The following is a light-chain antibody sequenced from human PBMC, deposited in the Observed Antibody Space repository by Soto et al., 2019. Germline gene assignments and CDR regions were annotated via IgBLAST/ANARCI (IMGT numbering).Light chain of an antibody. J-gene: IGLJ2*01. CDR1: SSDVGSYNL. V-gene: IGLV2-23*01. CDR3: CSYAGSSTPHVV. CDR2: EGS. Sequence: QSALTQPASVSGSPGQSITISCTGTSSDVGSYNLVSWYQQHPGKAPKLMIYEGSKRPSGVSNSFSGSKSGNTASLTISGLQAEDEADYYCCSYAGSSTPHVVFGGGTKLTVL.